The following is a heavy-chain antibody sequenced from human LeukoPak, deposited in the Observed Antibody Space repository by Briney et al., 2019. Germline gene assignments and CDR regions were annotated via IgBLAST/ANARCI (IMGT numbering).Heavy chain of an antibody. Sequence: GGSLRLSCAASGFTFSSYSMNWVRQAPGKGLEWVSSISSSSYIYYADSVKGRFTISRDNAKNSLYLQMNSLRAEDTAVYYCARGPVAGTGVDYWGQGTLVTVSS. CDR2: ISSSSYI. CDR1: GFTFSSYS. V-gene: IGHV3-21*01. CDR3: ARGPVAGTGVDY. J-gene: IGHJ4*02. D-gene: IGHD6-19*01.